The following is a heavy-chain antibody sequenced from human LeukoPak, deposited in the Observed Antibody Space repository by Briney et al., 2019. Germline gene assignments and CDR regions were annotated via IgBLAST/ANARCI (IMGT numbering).Heavy chain of an antibody. J-gene: IGHJ4*02. D-gene: IGHD3-22*01. CDR1: GGSISSSSYY. CDR3: ARRVYDSSGIDY. Sequence: PSETLSLTCTVSGGSISSSSYYWGWIRQPPGKGLEWIGSIYYSGSTYYNPSLKSRVTIPVDTSKNQFSLKLSSVTAADTTVYYCARRVYDSSGIDYWGQGTLVTVSS. V-gene: IGHV4-39*01. CDR2: IYYSGST.